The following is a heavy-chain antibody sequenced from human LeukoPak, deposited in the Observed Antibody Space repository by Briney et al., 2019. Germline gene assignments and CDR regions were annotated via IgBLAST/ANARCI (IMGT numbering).Heavy chain of an antibody. J-gene: IGHJ6*03. D-gene: IGHD3-22*01. Sequence: GASVKVSCKASGYTFTGYYMHWVRQAPGQGLEWMGWINPNSGGTNYAQKFQGRVTMARDTSISTAYMELSRLRSDDTAVYYCARVSEDDSSKYYYYYYMDVWGKGTTVTVSS. V-gene: IGHV1-2*02. CDR3: ARVSEDDSSKYYYYYYMDV. CDR1: GYTFTGYY. CDR2: INPNSGGT.